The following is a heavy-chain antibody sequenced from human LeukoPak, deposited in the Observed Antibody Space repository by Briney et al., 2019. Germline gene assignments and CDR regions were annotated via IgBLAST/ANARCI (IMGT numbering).Heavy chain of an antibody. CDR3: ASDQDSGSYSFDY. V-gene: IGHV4-30-4*01. D-gene: IGHD1-26*01. J-gene: IGHJ4*02. Sequence: PSQTLSLTCTVSGGSISSGDYYWSWIRQPPGQGLEWIGYIYYSGSTYYNPSLKSRVTISLDTSKNQFSLKLTSVTAADTAVYYCASDQDSGSYSFDYWGQGTLVTVSS. CDR1: GGSISSGDYY. CDR2: IYYSGST.